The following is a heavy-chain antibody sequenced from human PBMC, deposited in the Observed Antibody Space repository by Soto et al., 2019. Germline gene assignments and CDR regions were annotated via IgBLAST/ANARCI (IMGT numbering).Heavy chain of an antibody. J-gene: IGHJ4*02. D-gene: IGHD6-13*01. Sequence: SETLSLTCTVSGGSISSGDSYWSWVRQPPGKGLEWIGYIYYSGSTYYNPSLESRLTISLDTSGNQFPLKLTSVTAADTAVYYCARGRFSSTWSYFESWGQGTLVTVSS. CDR3: ARGRFSSTWSYFES. CDR2: IYYSGST. V-gene: IGHV4-30-4*01. CDR1: GGSISSGDSY.